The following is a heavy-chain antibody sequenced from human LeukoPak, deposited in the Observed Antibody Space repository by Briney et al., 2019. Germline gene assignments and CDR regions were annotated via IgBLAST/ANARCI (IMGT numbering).Heavy chain of an antibody. J-gene: IGHJ4*02. V-gene: IGHV3-23*01. CDR1: GITFGTYP. CDR2: MSGSGASI. Sequence: GESLRLSCAASGITFGTYPMSWVRQAPGKGLEWVSAMSGSGASIYYADSMKGRFTISRDNSKNTLYLQMNSLRAEDTAVYFCAKVHLPIGDSSGYAKFDNWGQGTLVIVSS. CDR3: AKVHLPIGDSSGYAKFDN. D-gene: IGHD3-22*01.